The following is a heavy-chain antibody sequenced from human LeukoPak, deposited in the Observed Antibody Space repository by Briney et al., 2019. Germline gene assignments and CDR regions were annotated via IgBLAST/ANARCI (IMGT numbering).Heavy chain of an antibody. Sequence: GGSLSLSCAASGFTFSSYGMHWVRQAPGKGLEWVAVISYDGSNKYYADSVKGLFTISRDNSKNSLYLQMNGLRAEDTAVYYCAELGITMIGGVWGKGTTVTISS. D-gene: IGHD3-10*02. CDR1: GFTFSSYG. J-gene: IGHJ6*03. CDR3: AELGITMIGGV. V-gene: IGHV3-30*18. CDR2: ISYDGSNK.